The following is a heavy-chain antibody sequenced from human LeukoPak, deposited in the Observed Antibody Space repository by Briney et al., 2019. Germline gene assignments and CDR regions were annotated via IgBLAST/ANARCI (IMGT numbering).Heavy chain of an antibody. Sequence: QSGGSLRLSCAASGFTFSSYAMSWVRQAPGKGLEWVSAISGSGGSTYYADSVKGRFTISRDNSKNTLYLQMNSLRAEDTAVYYCAKTLAVAGTEAFDYWGQGALVTVSS. J-gene: IGHJ4*02. CDR3: AKTLAVAGTEAFDY. CDR2: ISGSGGST. CDR1: GFTFSSYA. D-gene: IGHD6-19*01. V-gene: IGHV3-23*01.